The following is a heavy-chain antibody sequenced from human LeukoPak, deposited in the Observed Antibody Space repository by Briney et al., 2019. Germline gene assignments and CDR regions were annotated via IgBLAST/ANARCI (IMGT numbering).Heavy chain of an antibody. CDR2: ISSSSSYI. CDR1: GFAFSSYS. CDR3: AKENGDCSSTSCYDY. V-gene: IGHV3-21*01. D-gene: IGHD2-2*01. Sequence: GGSLRLSCAASGFAFSSYSMNWVRQAPGKGLEWVSSISSSSSYIYYADSVKGRFTISRDNSKNTLYLQMNSLRAEDTAVYYCAKENGDCSSTSCYDYWGQGTLVTVSS. J-gene: IGHJ4*02.